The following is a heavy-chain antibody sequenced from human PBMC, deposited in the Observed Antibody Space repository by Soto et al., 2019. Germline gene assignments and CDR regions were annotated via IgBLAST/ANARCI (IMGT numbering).Heavy chain of an antibody. CDR3: ARLGVTMIETEAYFDY. J-gene: IGHJ4*02. CDR1: GYSFTSYW. D-gene: IGHD3-22*01. CDR2: IYPGDSDT. Sequence: GESLKISCNGSGYSFTSYWIGWVRQMPGKGLEWMGIIYPGDSDTRYSPSFQGQVTISTDKSIGTAYLQWSSLKASDTAMYYCARLGVTMIETEAYFDYWGQGTLVTVSS. V-gene: IGHV5-51*01.